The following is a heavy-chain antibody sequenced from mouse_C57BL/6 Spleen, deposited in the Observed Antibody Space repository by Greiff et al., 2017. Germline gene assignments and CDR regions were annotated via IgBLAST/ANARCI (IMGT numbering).Heavy chain of an antibody. D-gene: IGHD1-1*01. Sequence: QVQLQQSGPELVKPGASVKISCKASGYAFSSSWMNWVKQRPGKGLEWIGRIYPGDGDTNYNGKFKGTATLTADKSSSTAYMLLSSLTSEDSAVXFCAMGSSYDYFDYWGQGTTLTVSS. CDR2: IYPGDGDT. CDR3: AMGSSYDYFDY. J-gene: IGHJ2*01. CDR1: GYAFSSSW. V-gene: IGHV1-82*01.